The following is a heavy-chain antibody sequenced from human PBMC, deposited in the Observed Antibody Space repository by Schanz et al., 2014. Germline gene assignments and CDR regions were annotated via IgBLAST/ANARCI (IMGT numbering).Heavy chain of an antibody. D-gene: IGHD3-3*01. J-gene: IGHJ4*02. V-gene: IGHV1-18*01. CDR1: GYTFTTYA. Sequence: QVQLVQSGAEVKKPGASVRVSCKASGYTFTTYAMSWVRQAPGQGLEWVGWISVYTGNTKYGQKVQGRVTMTADTSTNTAYMELRSLRSDDTAVYYCARDRRFFDRDDLYCFDSWGQGTLVTVSS. CDR3: ARDRRFFDRDDLYCFDS. CDR2: ISVYTGNT.